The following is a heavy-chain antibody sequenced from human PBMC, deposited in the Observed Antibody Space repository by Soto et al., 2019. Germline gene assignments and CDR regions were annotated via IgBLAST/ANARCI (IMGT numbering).Heavy chain of an antibody. CDR1: GFSSSTYN. V-gene: IGHV3-48*02. CDR2: ISTTSFTI. J-gene: IGHJ5*01. D-gene: IGHD2-15*01. CDR3: ARDRCYDGTCYSASDS. Sequence: GGSLRLSCAASGFSSSTYNMDWVRQAPGKGPEWIAYISTTSFTIYYADSVKGRFTISRDNDRNSLYLEMSSLRDEDTAVYYCARDRCYDGTCYSASDSWGQGTLVTVSS.